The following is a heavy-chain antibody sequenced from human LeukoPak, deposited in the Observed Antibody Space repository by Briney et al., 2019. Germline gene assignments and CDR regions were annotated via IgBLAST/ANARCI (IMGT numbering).Heavy chain of an antibody. CDR3: ARVGKDKLRYFDWLFQRSGAFDI. CDR2: ISSSGSTI. Sequence: PGGSLRLSCAASGFTFSSYEMNWVRQAPGKGLEWVSYISSSGSTIYYADSVKGRFTISRDNAKNSLYLQMNSLRAEDTAVYYCARVGKDKLRYFDWLFQRSGAFDIWGQGTMVTVSS. CDR1: GFTFSSYE. D-gene: IGHD3-9*01. V-gene: IGHV3-48*03. J-gene: IGHJ3*02.